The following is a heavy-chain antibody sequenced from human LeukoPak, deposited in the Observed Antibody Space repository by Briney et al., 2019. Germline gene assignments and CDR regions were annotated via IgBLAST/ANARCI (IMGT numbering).Heavy chain of an antibody. J-gene: IGHJ4*02. D-gene: IGHD3-10*01. V-gene: IGHV1-18*01. CDR3: ARDSPDGSGTYYNGSPDY. CDR2: ISAYNGNT. CDR1: GYTFSSYG. Sequence: ASVKVSCKASGYTFSSYGISWVRQAPGQGLEWMGWISAYNGNTNYRQKLQGRVTMTTDTFTGTAYMDLRSLRSDDTAIYYCARDSPDGSGTYYNGSPDYWGQGTLVTVSS.